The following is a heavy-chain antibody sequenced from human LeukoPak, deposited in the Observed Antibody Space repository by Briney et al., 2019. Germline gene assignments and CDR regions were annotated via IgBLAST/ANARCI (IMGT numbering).Heavy chain of an antibody. CDR1: GGSISSADYY. V-gene: IGHV4-30-4*08. CDR3: AKGYWGTSGFHFDC. J-gene: IGHJ4*02. D-gene: IGHD2-15*01. Sequence: SETLSLTCTVSGGSISSADYYWTWIRQPPGKGLEWIGYIHYSGTSDYNPSLKSRVTISLDTSKNQFSLNLSSVTAADTAVYYCAKGYWGTSGFHFDCWGQGTLVTVSS. CDR2: IHYSGTS.